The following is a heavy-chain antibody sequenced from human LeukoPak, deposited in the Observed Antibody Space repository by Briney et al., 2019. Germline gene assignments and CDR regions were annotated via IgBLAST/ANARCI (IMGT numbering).Heavy chain of an antibody. CDR3: VREGSDGYLFDY. Sequence: SQTLSLTCAISGDSVSSSSATWDWIRQSPSRGLEWLGRTYYRSKWYNDYAVSVKSRITINPDTSKNQFSLQLNSVTPEDTAVYYCVREGSDGYLFDYWGQGSLVTVSS. V-gene: IGHV6-1*01. D-gene: IGHD3-16*01. CDR2: TYYRSKWYN. CDR1: GDSVSSSSAT. J-gene: IGHJ4*02.